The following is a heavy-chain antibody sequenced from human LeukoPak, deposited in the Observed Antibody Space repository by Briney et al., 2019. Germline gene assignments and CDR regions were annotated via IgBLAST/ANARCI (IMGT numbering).Heavy chain of an antibody. J-gene: IGHJ4*02. CDR2: INPNSGGT. CDR3: ARFLWRAGGFDY. V-gene: IGHV1-2*02. D-gene: IGHD1-14*01. Sequence: GASVKVSCKASGYTFTGYYMHRVRQAPGQGLEWMGWINPNSGGTNYAQKFQGRVTMTRDTSISTAYMELSRLRSDDTAVYYCARFLWRAGGFDYWGQGTLVTVSS. CDR1: GYTFTGYY.